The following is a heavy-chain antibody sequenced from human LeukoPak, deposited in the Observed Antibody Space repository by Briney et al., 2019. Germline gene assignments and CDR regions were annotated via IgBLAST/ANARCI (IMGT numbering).Heavy chain of an antibody. V-gene: IGHV1-18*04. Sequence: GASVKVSCKASGYAFTSYGISWVRQAPGQVLEWMGWISAYNGNTNYAQKFQGRVTMTTDTSTSTAYMELRSLRSDDTAVYYCARDKLERRPYYYAMDVWGKGTTVTVSS. CDR3: ARDKLERRPYYYAMDV. D-gene: IGHD1-1*01. J-gene: IGHJ6*04. CDR2: ISAYNGNT. CDR1: GYAFTSYG.